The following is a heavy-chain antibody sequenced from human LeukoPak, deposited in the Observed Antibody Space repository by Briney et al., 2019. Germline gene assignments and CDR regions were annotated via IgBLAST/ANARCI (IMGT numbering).Heavy chain of an antibody. J-gene: IGHJ5*02. CDR1: GGSISSGSYY. Sequence: PSETLSLTCTVSGGSISSGSYYWSWIRQPAGKGLEWIGRIYTSGSTNYNPSLKSRVTISVDTSKNQFPLKLSSVTAADTAVYYCARDVLRMEGWFDPWGQGTLVTVSS. D-gene: IGHD2/OR15-2a*01. CDR3: ARDVLRMEGWFDP. CDR2: IYTSGST. V-gene: IGHV4-61*02.